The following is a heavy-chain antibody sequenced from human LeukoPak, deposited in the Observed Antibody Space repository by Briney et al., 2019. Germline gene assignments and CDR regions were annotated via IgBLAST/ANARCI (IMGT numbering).Heavy chain of an antibody. CDR1: GFTFNKYG. Sequence: PGRSLRLSCSASGFTFNKYGMYWVRQAPGKGLEWVAVIAYDGSDKYYADSGKGRFTISRDNSKNTLYLQLNSLRTDDTAVYYCAKCLGNDCYSFDYWGQGTLVTVSS. V-gene: IGHV3-30*18. CDR3: AKCLGNDCYSFDY. CDR2: IAYDGSDK. D-gene: IGHD2-21*02. J-gene: IGHJ4*02.